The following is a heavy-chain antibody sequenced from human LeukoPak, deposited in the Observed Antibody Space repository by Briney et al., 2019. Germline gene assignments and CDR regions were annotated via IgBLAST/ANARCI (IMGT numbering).Heavy chain of an antibody. Sequence: ASVKVSCKASGYTFISYDINWVRQATGQGLEWMGWMNPNSGNTGYAQKFQGRVTMTRNTSISTAYMELSSLRSEDTAVYYCARANEQLVRYGMDVWGQGTTVTVSS. CDR3: ARANEQLVRYGMDV. CDR2: MNPNSGNT. J-gene: IGHJ6*02. D-gene: IGHD6-6*01. V-gene: IGHV1-8*01. CDR1: GYTFISYD.